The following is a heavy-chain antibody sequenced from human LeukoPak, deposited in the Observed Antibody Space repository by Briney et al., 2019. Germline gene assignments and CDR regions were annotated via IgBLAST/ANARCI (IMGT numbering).Heavy chain of an antibody. CDR2: IIPIFGTA. V-gene: IGHV1-69*05. D-gene: IGHD5-12*01. CDR1: GGTFSSYA. CDR3: ARVSSGYSGYDY. Sequence: SVKVSCKASGGTFSSYAISWVRQAPGQGLEWMGRIIPIFGTANYAQKFQGRVTITTDESTSTAYMELSSLRSEDTAVYYCARVSSGYSGYDYWGQGTLVSVSS. J-gene: IGHJ4*02.